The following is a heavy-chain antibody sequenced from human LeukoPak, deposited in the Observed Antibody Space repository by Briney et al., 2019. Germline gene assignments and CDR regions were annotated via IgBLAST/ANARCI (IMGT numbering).Heavy chain of an antibody. CDR3: ARAGGDYDILTGCFDY. CDR1: GDSISGFH. CDR2: IYYSGST. D-gene: IGHD3-9*01. V-gene: IGHV4-59*01. J-gene: IGHJ4*02. Sequence: PSETLSLTCTVSGDSISGFHWSWIRQPPGKGLEWIGYIYYSGSTNYNPSLKSRVTISVDTSKNQFSLKLSSVTAADTAVYYCARAGGDYDILTGCFDYWGQGTLVTVSS.